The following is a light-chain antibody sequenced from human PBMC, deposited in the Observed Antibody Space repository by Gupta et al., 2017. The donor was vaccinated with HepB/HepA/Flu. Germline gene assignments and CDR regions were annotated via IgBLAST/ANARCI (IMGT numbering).Light chain of an antibody. J-gene: IGKJ2*04. V-gene: IGKV1-33*01. CDR2: DAS. Sequence: DIQMTESQSSLSASVGDRVTITCQASQDISNYLNWYQQKPGKAPKLLIYDASNLETGVPSRFSGSGSGTEFTFTISSLQPEDIATYYCQQYDNRPPGGCSFGQGTKLEIK. CDR3: QQYDNRPPGGCS. CDR1: QDISNY.